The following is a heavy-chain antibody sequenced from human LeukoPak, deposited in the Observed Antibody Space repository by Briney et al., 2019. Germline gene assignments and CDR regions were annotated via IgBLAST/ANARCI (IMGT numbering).Heavy chain of an antibody. Sequence: GGSLRLSCGASGLTVSSYGMSWVRRAPGKGLEWVSTIIGTAGNTYYSDSVKGRFTISRDDSKNTVYLQMNSLRAEDTAVYSCAKYTSGTYYRGLDQWGQGTLVTVSS. CDR1: GLTVSSYG. V-gene: IGHV3-23*01. CDR3: AKYTSGTYYRGLDQ. D-gene: IGHD3-10*01. CDR2: IIGTAGNT. J-gene: IGHJ4*02.